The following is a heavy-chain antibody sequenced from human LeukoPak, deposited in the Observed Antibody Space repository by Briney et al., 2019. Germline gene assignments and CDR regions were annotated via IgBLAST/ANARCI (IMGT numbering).Heavy chain of an antibody. D-gene: IGHD1-26*01. J-gene: IGHJ5*02. CDR1: GGTFSSYA. CDR3: AITPELLRVWFDP. CDR2: IIPIFGTA. V-gene: IGHV1-69*13. Sequence: ASVKVSCKASGGTFSSYAISWVRQAPGQGLEWMGGIIPIFGTANYAQKFQGRVTITADGSTSTAYMELSSLRSEDTAVYYCAITPELLRVWFDPWGQGTLVTVSS.